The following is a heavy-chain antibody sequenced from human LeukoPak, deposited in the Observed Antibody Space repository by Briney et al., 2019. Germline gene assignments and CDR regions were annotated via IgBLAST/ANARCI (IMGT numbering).Heavy chain of an antibody. J-gene: IGHJ4*02. CDR1: GGSISTYY. CDR2: IYYSGST. Sequence: SETLSLTCTVSGGSISTYYWSWIRQPPGKGLEWIGYIYYSGSTYYNPSLKSRVTISVDTSKNQFSLKLSSMTAADTAVYYCARGWAVAGNDFWGQGTLVTVSS. V-gene: IGHV4-59*08. CDR3: ARGWAVAGNDF. D-gene: IGHD6-19*01.